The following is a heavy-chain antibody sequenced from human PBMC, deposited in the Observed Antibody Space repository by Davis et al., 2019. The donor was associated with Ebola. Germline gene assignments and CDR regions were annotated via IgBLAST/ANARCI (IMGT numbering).Heavy chain of an antibody. V-gene: IGHV3-23*01. D-gene: IGHD2-2*01. CDR3: AKDFIVVVPAANY. Sequence: GESLKISCAASGFTFSSYAMSWVRQAPGKGLEWVSAISGSGGSTYYADSVKGRFTISRDNSKNTLYLQMNSLRAEDTAVYYCAKDFIVVVPAANYWGQGTLVTVSS. J-gene: IGHJ4*02. CDR2: ISGSGGST. CDR1: GFTFSSYA.